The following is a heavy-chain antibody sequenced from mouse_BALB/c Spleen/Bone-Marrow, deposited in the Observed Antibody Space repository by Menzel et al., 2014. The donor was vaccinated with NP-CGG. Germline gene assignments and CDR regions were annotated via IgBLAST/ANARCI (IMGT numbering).Heavy chain of an antibody. Sequence: EVKLMESGGGLVQPGGSLKLSCAASGFDFSRYWMTWVRQAPGKGLEWIGEINPDSSTINYTPSLKEKFIISRDNAKNTLYLQMSRVRSEDTALYYCARPGYYGYQDVWGAGTTVTVSS. CDR2: INPDSSTI. J-gene: IGHJ1*01. V-gene: IGHV4-1*02. D-gene: IGHD1-2*01. CDR1: GFDFSRYW. CDR3: ARPGYYGYQDV.